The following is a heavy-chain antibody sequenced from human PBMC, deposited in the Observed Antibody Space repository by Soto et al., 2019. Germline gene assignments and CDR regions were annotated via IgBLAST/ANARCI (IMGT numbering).Heavy chain of an antibody. D-gene: IGHD5-12*01. CDR1: GGSISSGDYY. CDR3: ARATGVATSIDY. Sequence: QVQLQESGPGLVKPSQTLSLTCTVSGGSISSGDYYWSWIRQPPGKGLEWIGYIYYSGSTYYNPSLKSRVTLSVDTSKNQFSLKLSSVTAADTAGYYCARATGVATSIDYWGQGTLVTVSS. V-gene: IGHV4-30-4*01. J-gene: IGHJ4*02. CDR2: IYYSGST.